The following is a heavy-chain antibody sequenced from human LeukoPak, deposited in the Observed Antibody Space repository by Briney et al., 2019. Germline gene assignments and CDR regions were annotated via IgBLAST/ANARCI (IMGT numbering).Heavy chain of an antibody. CDR2: LSYDGSNK. CDR3: AVRPWFGESKYGMDV. J-gene: IGHJ6*02. V-gene: IGHV3-30*03. Sequence: PGGSLRLSCAASGFTFSSYGMHWVRQAPGKGLEWLAVLSYDGSNKYYADSVKGRFTISRDNSKNTLYLQMNSLRAEDTAVYYCAVRPWFGESKYGMDVWGQGTTVTVSS. D-gene: IGHD3-10*01. CDR1: GFTFSSYG.